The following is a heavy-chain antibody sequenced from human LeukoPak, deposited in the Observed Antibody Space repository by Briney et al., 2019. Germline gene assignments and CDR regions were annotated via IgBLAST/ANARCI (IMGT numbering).Heavy chain of an antibody. CDR1: GGSISSYY. J-gene: IGHJ6*02. Sequence: PSETLSLICTVSGGSISSYYWSWIRQPPGKGLEWIGYIYYSGSTNYNPSLKSRVTISVDTSKNQFSLKLSSVTAADTAVYYCARLDSSSWYYYYYGMDVWGQGTTVTVSS. CDR2: IYYSGST. V-gene: IGHV4-59*01. CDR3: ARLDSSSWYYYYYGMDV. D-gene: IGHD6-13*01.